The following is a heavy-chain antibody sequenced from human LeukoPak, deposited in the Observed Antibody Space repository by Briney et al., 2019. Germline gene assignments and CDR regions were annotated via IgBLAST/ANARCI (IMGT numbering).Heavy chain of an antibody. CDR1: GYTFTSYG. J-gene: IGHJ4*02. CDR2: ISAYNGNT. V-gene: IGHV1-18*01. CDR3: AGSRKGVRGVIIRDFDY. D-gene: IGHD3-10*01. Sequence: ASVKVSCKASGYTFTSYGISWVRQAPGQGLEWMGWISAYNGNTNYAQKLQGRVTMTTDTSTSTAYMELRSLRSDDTAVYYCAGSRKGVRGVIIRDFDYWGQGTLVTVSS.